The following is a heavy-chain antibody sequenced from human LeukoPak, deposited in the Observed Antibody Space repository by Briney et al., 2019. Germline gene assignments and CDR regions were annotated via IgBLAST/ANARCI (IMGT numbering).Heavy chain of an antibody. CDR1: GFTFDDYA. CDR2: ISWNSINI. V-gene: IGHV3-9*01. D-gene: IGHD6-13*01. CDR3: ARDVHAGYSSSWYLYY. Sequence: PGRSLRLSCAASGFTFDDYAMHWVRQAPGKGLEWVSGISWNSINIGYADSVKGRFTISRDNAKNSLYLQMNSLRAEDTAVYYCARDVHAGYSSSWYLYYWGQGTLVTVSS. J-gene: IGHJ4*02.